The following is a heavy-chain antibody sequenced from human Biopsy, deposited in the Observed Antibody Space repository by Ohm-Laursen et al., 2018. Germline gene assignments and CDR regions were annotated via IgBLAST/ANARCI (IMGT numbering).Heavy chain of an antibody. V-gene: IGHV4-39*01. CDR2: IFYRGST. J-gene: IGHJ5*02. CDR3: ARDYDTSGYYYVS. Sequence: GTLSLTCTVSGGSISNNHYYWGWIRQPPGKGLEWIGSIFYRGSTHYKPSLKSRVNISVDTSKNQFSLKLNSVTAADTAVYYCARDYDTSGYYYVSWGQGTLVTVSS. D-gene: IGHD3-22*01. CDR1: GGSISNNHYY.